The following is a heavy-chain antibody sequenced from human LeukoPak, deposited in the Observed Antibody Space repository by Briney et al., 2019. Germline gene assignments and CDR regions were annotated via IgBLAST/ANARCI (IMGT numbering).Heavy chain of an antibody. V-gene: IGHV4-31*03. CDR1: GGSISSGGYY. D-gene: IGHD4-23*01. J-gene: IGHJ5*01. Sequence: SETLSLTCTVSGGSISSGGYYWSWIRQHPGKGLEWIGYIYYSGSTYYNPSLKSRVTISVDTSKNQFSLKLSSVTAADTAVYYCAASGGNDNWFDSWGQGTLVTVSS. CDR2: IYYSGST. CDR3: AASGGNDNWFDS.